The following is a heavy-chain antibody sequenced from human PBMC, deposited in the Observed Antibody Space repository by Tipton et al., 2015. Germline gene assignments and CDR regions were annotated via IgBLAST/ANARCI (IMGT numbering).Heavy chain of an antibody. Sequence: TLSLTCAVSAYSISSDYYWGWIRQPPGKGLEWIGSVHYSGSTYYNPSLKSRVTMSRDTSKNQFSLKLTSVTAADTAVYYCACQDYDSLTRDYQTVDYWGQGTLVTVSS. V-gene: IGHV4-38-2*01. CDR2: VHYSGST. CDR3: ACQDYDSLTRDYQTVDY. CDR1: AYSISSDYY. J-gene: IGHJ4*02. D-gene: IGHD3-9*01.